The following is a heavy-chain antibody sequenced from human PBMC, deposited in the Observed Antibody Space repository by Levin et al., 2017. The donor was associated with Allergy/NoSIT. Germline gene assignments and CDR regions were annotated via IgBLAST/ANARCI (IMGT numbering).Heavy chain of an antibody. V-gene: IGHV3-30-3*01. CDR1: GFTFSSYA. CDR2: ISYDGSNK. Sequence: GGSLRLSCAASGFTFSSYAMHWVRQAPGKGLEWVAVISYDGSNKYYADSVKGRFTISRDNSKNTLYLQMNSLRAEDTAVYYCARYAYGDYDNWFDPWGQGTLVTVSS. D-gene: IGHD4-17*01. CDR3: ARYAYGDYDNWFDP. J-gene: IGHJ5*02.